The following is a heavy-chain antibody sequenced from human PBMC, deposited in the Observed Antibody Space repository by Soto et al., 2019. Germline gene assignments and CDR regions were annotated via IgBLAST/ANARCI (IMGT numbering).Heavy chain of an antibody. J-gene: IGHJ5*02. CDR3: AKDRLAAGDRVRFDP. D-gene: IGHD6-13*01. Sequence: EVQLLESGGGLVQPGGSLRLSCAASGFTFSSYAMSWVRQAPGKGLEWVSSISGSAGSTYYADSVKDRFSISRDNSKNTLYLQMNSLRVEDTAVYYCAKDRLAAGDRVRFDPWGQGTLVTVSS. V-gene: IGHV3-23*01. CDR1: GFTFSSYA. CDR2: ISGSAGST.